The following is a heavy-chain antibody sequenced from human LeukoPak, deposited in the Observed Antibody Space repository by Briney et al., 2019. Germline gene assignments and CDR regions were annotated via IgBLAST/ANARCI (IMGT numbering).Heavy chain of an antibody. CDR2: IYHSGST. Sequence: SETLSLTCTVSGYSISSGYYWGWIRQPPGKGLEWIGSIYHSGSTYYSPSLKSRVTISVDTSKNQFSLKLSSVTAADTAVYYCARDFARYYDFWSGYYMEGFDYWGQGTLVTVSS. V-gene: IGHV4-38-2*02. J-gene: IGHJ4*02. CDR3: ARDFARYYDFWSGYYMEGFDY. D-gene: IGHD3-3*01. CDR1: GYSISSGYY.